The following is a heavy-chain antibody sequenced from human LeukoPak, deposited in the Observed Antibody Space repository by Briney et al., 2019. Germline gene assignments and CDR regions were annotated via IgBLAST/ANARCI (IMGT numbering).Heavy chain of an antibody. V-gene: IGHV4-31*03. CDR3: ARYDYVWGSYRSHAFDI. CDR2: IYYSGSI. D-gene: IGHD3-16*02. Sequence: HSQTLSLTCTVSGGSISSGGYYWSWIRQHPGKGLEWIGYIYYSGSIYYNPSLKSRVTISVDTSKNQFSLKLSSVTAADTAVYYCARYDYVWGSYRSHAFDIWGQGTMVTVSS. CDR1: GGSISSGGYY. J-gene: IGHJ3*02.